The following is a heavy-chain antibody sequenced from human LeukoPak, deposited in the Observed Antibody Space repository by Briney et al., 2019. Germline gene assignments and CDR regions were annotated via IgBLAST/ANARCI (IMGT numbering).Heavy chain of an antibody. Sequence: SETLSLTCIVSGGSISSYYWSWIRQPPGKGLEWIGYIYYSGSTKYNPSLKSRVTLSVDKSKNQFSLKLRSVTAADTAVYYCAVYDFWSGYQTKSDYWGQGTLVTVSS. CDR2: IYYSGST. V-gene: IGHV4-59*01. D-gene: IGHD3-3*01. CDR3: AVYDFWSGYQTKSDY. J-gene: IGHJ4*02. CDR1: GGSISSYY.